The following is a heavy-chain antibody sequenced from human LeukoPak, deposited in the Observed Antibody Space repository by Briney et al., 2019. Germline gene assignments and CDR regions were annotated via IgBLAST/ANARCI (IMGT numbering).Heavy chain of an antibody. Sequence: SETLSLTCTVSGGSISSYYWSWIPQPPGKGLEWIGYIYYSGSTNYNPSLKSRVTISVDTSKNQFSLKLSSMSAADTAVYYCARGNWNYGYWGQGTLVTVSS. V-gene: IGHV4-59*01. J-gene: IGHJ4*02. CDR1: GGSISSYY. CDR3: ARGNWNYGY. D-gene: IGHD1-7*01. CDR2: IYYSGST.